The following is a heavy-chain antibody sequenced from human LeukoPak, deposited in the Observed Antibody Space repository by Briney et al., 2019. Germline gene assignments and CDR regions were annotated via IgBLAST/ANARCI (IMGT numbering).Heavy chain of an antibody. D-gene: IGHD6-13*01. CDR1: GYTFTSYY. Sequence: ASVKVSCKASGYTFTSYYMHWVRQAPGQGLEWMGIINPSGGSTSYAQKFQGRVTMTRDTSTSTVCMELSSLRSEDTAVYYCARVLIAAAVLDPWGQGTLVTVSS. CDR3: ARVLIAAAVLDP. J-gene: IGHJ5*02. CDR2: INPSGGST. V-gene: IGHV1-46*01.